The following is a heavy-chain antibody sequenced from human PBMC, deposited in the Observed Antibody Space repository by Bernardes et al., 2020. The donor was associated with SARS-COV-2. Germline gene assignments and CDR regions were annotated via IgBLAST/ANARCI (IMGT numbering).Heavy chain of an antibody. CDR2: INTDGSTI. J-gene: IGHJ4*02. CDR3: ARDFGGGSDY. Sequence: GGSLRLSCAASGLSFFWMHWVRQAPGKGLVWVSRINTDGSTINYADSVKGRFTISRDNAKNTQYLQMNSLRAEDTAVYYCARDFGGGSDYWGQVTLVTVSS. V-gene: IGHV3-74*01. CDR1: GLSFFW. D-gene: IGHD2-15*01.